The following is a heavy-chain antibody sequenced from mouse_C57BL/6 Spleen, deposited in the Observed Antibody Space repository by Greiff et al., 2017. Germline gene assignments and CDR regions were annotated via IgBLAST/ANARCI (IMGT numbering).Heavy chain of an antibody. J-gene: IGHJ4*01. D-gene: IGHD1-1*01. CDR2: IDPETGGT. V-gene: IGHV1-15*01. CDR3: TRGDYYGSSYEAMDY. CDR1: GYTFTDYE. Sequence: VKLQESGAELVRPGASVTLSCKASGYTFTDYEMHWVKQTPVHGLEWIGAIDPETGGTAYNQKFKGKAILTADKSSSTAYMELRSLTSEDSAVYYCTRGDYYGSSYEAMDYWGQGTSVTVSS.